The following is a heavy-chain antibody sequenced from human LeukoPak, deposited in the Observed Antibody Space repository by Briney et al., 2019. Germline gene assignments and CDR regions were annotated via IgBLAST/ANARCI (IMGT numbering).Heavy chain of an antibody. J-gene: IGHJ4*02. V-gene: IGHV3-11*04. CDR2: ISSSGSTI. D-gene: IGHD1-26*01. CDR1: GFTFSDYN. Sequence: PGGSLRLSCAASGFTFSDYNMRWIRQAPGKGLEWVSYISSSGSTIFYADSVKGRFTISRDHAKNSVYLQINSLRAEDTAVYYCARGGTSGSYHDFWGQGTLVIVSS. CDR3: ARGGTSGSYHDF.